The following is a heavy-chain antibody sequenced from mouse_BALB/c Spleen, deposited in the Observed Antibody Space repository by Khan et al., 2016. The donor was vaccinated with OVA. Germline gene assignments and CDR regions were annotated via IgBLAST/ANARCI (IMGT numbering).Heavy chain of an antibody. CDR2: IDPFNGGS. J-gene: IGHJ3*01. V-gene: IGHV1-31*01. CDR3: ERHGSTSLFAY. CDR1: GYSFTSYY. D-gene: IGHD1-1*01. Sequence: EVQLQESGPELMKPGASVKISCKASGYSFTSYYIHWVKQSHGKTLEWIGFIDPFNGGSTYNQKFKVKATLTVDKSSSTAYMHLSSLTSEASAFYYFERHGSTSLFAYWGQGTLVTVSA.